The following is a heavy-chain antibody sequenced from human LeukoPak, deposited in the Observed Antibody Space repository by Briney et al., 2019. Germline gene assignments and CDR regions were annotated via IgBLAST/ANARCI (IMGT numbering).Heavy chain of an antibody. J-gene: IGHJ4*02. Sequence: GGSLRLSCAASGFTLSTYWMSWVRQAPGKGLEWVARINQDGSEKHSVAFVKGRTTITSDNAKNSVYLQMNTLRAEDTAVYYCAKYIATPLRDLDYWGQGTLVSVSS. D-gene: IGHD6-6*01. CDR1: GFTLSTYW. V-gene: IGHV3-7*01. CDR3: AKYIATPLRDLDY. CDR2: INQDGSEK.